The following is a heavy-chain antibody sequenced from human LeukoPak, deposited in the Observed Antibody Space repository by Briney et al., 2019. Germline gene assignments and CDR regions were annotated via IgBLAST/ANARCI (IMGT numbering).Heavy chain of an antibody. D-gene: IGHD1-14*01. Sequence: GGSLRLSCAASGFTFSSYAMTWVRQAPGKGLEWVSVISDSGGSAYYADSVKGRFTMFRDNSKNTVYLRMNSLRVDDTAIYYCAREWQPLGPWGRGTLVTVSS. J-gene: IGHJ5*02. CDR1: GFTFSSYA. CDR3: AREWQPLGP. CDR2: ISDSGGSA. V-gene: IGHV3-23*01.